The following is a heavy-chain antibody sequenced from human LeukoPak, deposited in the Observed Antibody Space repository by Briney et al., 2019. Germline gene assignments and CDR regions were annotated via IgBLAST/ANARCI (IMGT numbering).Heavy chain of an antibody. J-gene: IGHJ3*02. CDR1: GFTFSSYA. CDR2: ISSNGGST. D-gene: IGHD3-3*01. CDR3: ARDGEGLKAFDI. V-gene: IGHV3-64*01. Sequence: GGSLRLSCAASGFTFSSYAMHWVRQAPGKGLEYVSAISSNGGSTYYANSVKGRFTISRDNSKNTLYLQMGSLRAEDMAVYYCARDGEGLKAFDIWGQGTMVTVSS.